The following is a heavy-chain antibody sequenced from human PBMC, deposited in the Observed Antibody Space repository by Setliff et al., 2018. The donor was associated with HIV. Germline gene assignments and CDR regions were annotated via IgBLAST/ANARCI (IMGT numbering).Heavy chain of an antibody. CDR3: ARHLIPGDQRYSSSWYY. Sequence: PGESLKISCKGSGYSFTSYWIGWVRQMPGKGLEWMGIIYPGDSDTRYSPSFQGQVTLSADKSISTAYLQWSILKASDTAMYYCARHLIPGDQRYSSSWYYWGQGTLVTVSS. J-gene: IGHJ4*02. D-gene: IGHD6-13*01. CDR2: IYPGDSDT. V-gene: IGHV5-51*01. CDR1: GYSFTSYW.